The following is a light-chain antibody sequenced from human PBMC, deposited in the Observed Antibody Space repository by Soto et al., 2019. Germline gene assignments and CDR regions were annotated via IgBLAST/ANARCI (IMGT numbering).Light chain of an antibody. V-gene: IGKV1-27*01. CDR2: AAS. Sequence: DIQMTQSPSSLSASVGNRVTITCGASQSISSYLNWYQQKPGKIPNLLIYAASTLQAGVPSRFSGIVSGTDGTLTISSLKKEDGAAYYCQKSNSATLTFGGGTKVDIK. CDR3: QKSNSATLT. CDR1: QSISSY. J-gene: IGKJ4*01.